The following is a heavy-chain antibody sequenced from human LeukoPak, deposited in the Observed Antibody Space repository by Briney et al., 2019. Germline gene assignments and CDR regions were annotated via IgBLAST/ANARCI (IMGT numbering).Heavy chain of an antibody. J-gene: IGHJ4*02. CDR1: GFIFDNYA. V-gene: IGHV3-23*01. Sequence: GGSLRLSCAASGFIFDNYAMNWVRQAPGKGLEWLTGISGFGGSTYYAASAKGRFTISRDNSGNTLFLQLNNLRVEDTAVYCCARRGGSSWSSFDYWGQGSLVTVSS. CDR2: ISGFGGST. D-gene: IGHD6-13*01. CDR3: ARRGGSSWSSFDY.